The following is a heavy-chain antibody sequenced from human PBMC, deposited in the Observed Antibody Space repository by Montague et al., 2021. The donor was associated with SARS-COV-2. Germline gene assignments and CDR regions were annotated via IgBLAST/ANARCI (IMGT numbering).Heavy chain of an antibody. V-gene: IGHV4-39*02. D-gene: IGHD3-10*01. J-gene: IGHJ6*02. CDR1: GGFISDSYY. CDR3: VRGAEEAHFAMDV. CDR2: LYRSGSV. Sequence: SDTLSLTCIVSGGFISDSYYWAWIRQAPGKGLEWLGSLYRSGSVXSNPSLKSRVSISVDKSKNHFSLRLTSATAAETAVYYCVRGAEEAHFAMDVWGQGTTVTVSS.